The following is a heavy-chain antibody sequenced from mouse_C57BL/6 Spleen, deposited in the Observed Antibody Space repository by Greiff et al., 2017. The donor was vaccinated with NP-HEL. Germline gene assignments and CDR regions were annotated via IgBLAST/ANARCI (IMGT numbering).Heavy chain of an antibody. CDR2: IWTGGGT. CDR3: ARCVDYGSSYWFAY. Sequence: VKLMESGPGLVAPSQSLSITCTVSGFSLTSYAISWVRQPPGKGLEWLGVIWTGGGTNYNSALKSRLSISKDNSKSQVFLKMNSLQTDDTARYYWARCVDYGSSYWFAYWGQGTRVTVSA. CDR1: GFSLTSYA. V-gene: IGHV2-9-1*01. D-gene: IGHD1-1*01. J-gene: IGHJ3*01.